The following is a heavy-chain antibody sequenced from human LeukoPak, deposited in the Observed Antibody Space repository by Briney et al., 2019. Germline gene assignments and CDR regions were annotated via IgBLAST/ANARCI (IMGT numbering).Heavy chain of an antibody. J-gene: IGHJ4*02. CDR1: GFTVSSNY. CDR3: ARGNPYYYGSGRNYYFDY. CDR2: IYSGGST. Sequence: PGGSLRLSCAASGFTVSSNYMNWVRQAPGKVLEWVSVIYSGGSTYYADSVKGRFTISRDNSKNTLYLQMNSLRAEDTAVYYCARGNPYYYGSGRNYYFDYWGQGTLVTVSS. D-gene: IGHD3-10*01. V-gene: IGHV3-66*01.